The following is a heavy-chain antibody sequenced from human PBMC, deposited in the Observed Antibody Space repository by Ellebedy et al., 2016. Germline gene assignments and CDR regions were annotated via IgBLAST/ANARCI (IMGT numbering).Heavy chain of an antibody. CDR3: TTDPTRLYSSGWYAGLAFDI. CDR2: IKSKTDGGTT. Sequence: GESLKISCAASGFTFSNAWMNWVRQAPGKGLEWVGRIKSKTDGGTTDYAAPVKGRFTISRDDSKNTLYLQMNSLKTEDTAVYYCTTDPTRLYSSGWYAGLAFDIWGQGTMVTVSS. CDR1: GFTFSNAW. D-gene: IGHD6-19*01. V-gene: IGHV3-15*07. J-gene: IGHJ3*02.